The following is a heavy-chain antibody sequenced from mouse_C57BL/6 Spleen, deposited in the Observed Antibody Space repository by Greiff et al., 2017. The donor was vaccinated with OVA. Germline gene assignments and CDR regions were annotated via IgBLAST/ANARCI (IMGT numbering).Heavy chain of an antibody. D-gene: IGHD3-2*02. CDR1: GFTFSSYA. J-gene: IGHJ3*01. CDR2: ISSGGDYI. Sequence: EVKLVESGEGLVKPGGSLKLSCAASGFTFSSYAMSWVRQTPEKGLEWVAYISSGGDYIYYADTVKGRFTISRDNARNTLYLQMSSLKSEDTAMYYCTRASALDSSGQGFAYWGQGTLVTVSA. CDR3: TRASALDSSGQGFAY. V-gene: IGHV5-9-1*02.